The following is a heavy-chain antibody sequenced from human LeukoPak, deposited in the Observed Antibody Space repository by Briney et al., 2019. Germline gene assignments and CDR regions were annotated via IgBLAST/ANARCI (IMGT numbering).Heavy chain of an antibody. J-gene: IGHJ4*02. CDR2: ISSSGSTI. D-gene: IGHD3-10*01. CDR1: GFTVTSNH. V-gene: IGHV3-48*04. Sequence: GSLRLSCAASGFTVTSNHMNWVRQAPGKGLEWVSYISSSGSTIYYADSVKGRFTISRDNAKNSLYLRMNSLRAEDTAVYYCARGESVNGFGYWGQGTLVTVSS. CDR3: ARGESVNGFGY.